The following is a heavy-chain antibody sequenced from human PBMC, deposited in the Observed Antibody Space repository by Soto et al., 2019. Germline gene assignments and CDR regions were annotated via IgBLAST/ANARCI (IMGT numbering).Heavy chain of an antibody. CDR1: GFTFSSYW. Sequence: GGSLRLSCAASGFTFSSYWMHWVRQAPGKGLVWVSRINSDGSSTSYADSVKGRFTISRDNAKNTLYLQMNSLRAEDTAVYYCAAPSHSNYPVGHSVYWGQGTLVTVSS. D-gene: IGHD4-4*01. CDR2: INSDGSST. CDR3: AAPSHSNYPVGHSVY. V-gene: IGHV3-74*01. J-gene: IGHJ4*02.